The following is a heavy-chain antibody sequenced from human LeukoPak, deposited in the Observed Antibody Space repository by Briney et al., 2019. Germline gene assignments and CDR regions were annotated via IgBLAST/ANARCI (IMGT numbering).Heavy chain of an antibody. Sequence: GGSLRLSCAASGFTFSSHEMNWVRQAPGKGLEWVAVISYDGSYKFYADSVKGRFTISRDNSKSTLYLQMNSLRAEDTAVYYCAKDRYSGLNTIDYWGQGTLVTVSS. J-gene: IGHJ4*02. V-gene: IGHV3-30*18. D-gene: IGHD6-13*01. CDR2: ISYDGSYK. CDR3: AKDRYSGLNTIDY. CDR1: GFTFSSHE.